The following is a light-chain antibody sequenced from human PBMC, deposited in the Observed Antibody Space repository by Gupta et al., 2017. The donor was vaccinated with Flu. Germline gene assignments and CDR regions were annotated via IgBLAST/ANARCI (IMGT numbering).Light chain of an antibody. CDR3: ASWDDGLNGWV. CDR2: ANN. CDR1: GSNIGTNT. V-gene: IGLV1-44*01. J-gene: IGLJ3*02. Sequence: QSVLTQPPSASETPGQRVTISCSGGGSNIGTNTVNWYQQVPGTAPKLLIYANNQRPSGVPDRFSGSRSGTSASLAISGLQAGDEADYYCASWDDGLNGWVFGGGTKLTVL.